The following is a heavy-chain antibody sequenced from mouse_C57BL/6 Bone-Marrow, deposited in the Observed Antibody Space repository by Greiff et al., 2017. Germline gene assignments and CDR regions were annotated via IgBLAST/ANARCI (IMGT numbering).Heavy chain of an antibody. CDR1: GYTFTSYW. Sequence: QVQLQQPGAELVMPGASVKLSCKASGYTFTSYWMHWVKQRPGKGLEWIGEIDPSDSYTNYNQKCKGNSTLTVDKSSSTAYMQLSSRTSEDSAVYYCARVLGSGPPLCFDVWGTGTTVTVSS. V-gene: IGHV1-69*01. CDR3: ARVLGSGPPLCFDV. D-gene: IGHD3-3*01. J-gene: IGHJ1*03. CDR2: IDPSDSYT.